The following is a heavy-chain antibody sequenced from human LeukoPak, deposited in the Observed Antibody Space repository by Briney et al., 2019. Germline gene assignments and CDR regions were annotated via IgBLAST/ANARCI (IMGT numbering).Heavy chain of an antibody. CDR3: ARGLEVKYHYYYYYYYMDV. CDR1: GFTFSSYS. J-gene: IGHJ6*03. D-gene: IGHD2-2*01. CDR2: ISSSSSYI. Sequence: GGSLRLSCAASGFTFSSYSMNWVRQAPGKGLEWVSSISSSSSYIYYADSVKGRFTISRDNAKNSLYLQMNSLRAEDTAVYYCARGLEVKYHYYYYYYYMDVWGKGTTVTVSS. V-gene: IGHV3-21*01.